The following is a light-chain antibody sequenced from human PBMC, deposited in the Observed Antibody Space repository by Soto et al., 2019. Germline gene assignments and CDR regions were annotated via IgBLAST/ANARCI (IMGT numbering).Light chain of an antibody. CDR3: QHINSFPPT. Sequence: DIQMTQSPSSVSASVGDRVTLTCRASRNIKTSLAWYQQRPGKGPELLIYDASTLQSGVPSRISGSGSGTEFTLTISRLPPEDFATFFCQHINSFPPTFGGGTKVTI. V-gene: IGKV1-12*01. J-gene: IGKJ4*01. CDR1: RNIKTS. CDR2: DAS.